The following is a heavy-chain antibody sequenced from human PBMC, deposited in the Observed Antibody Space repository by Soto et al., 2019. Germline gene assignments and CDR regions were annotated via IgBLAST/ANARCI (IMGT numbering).Heavy chain of an antibody. CDR1: GFTFSSYA. V-gene: IGHV3-23*01. Sequence: TGGSLRLSCVASGFTFSSYAMSWVRQAPGKGLEWVSAISGSGGSTYYADSVKGRFTISRDNSKNTLYLQMNSLRAEDTAVYYCAKDSSITIFGVVIFYGMDVWGQGTTVTVSS. D-gene: IGHD3-3*01. J-gene: IGHJ6*02. CDR2: ISGSGGST. CDR3: AKDSSITIFGVVIFYGMDV.